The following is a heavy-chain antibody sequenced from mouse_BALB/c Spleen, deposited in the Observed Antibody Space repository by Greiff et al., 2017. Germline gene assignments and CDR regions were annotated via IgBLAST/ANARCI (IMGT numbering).Heavy chain of an antibody. J-gene: IGHJ3*01. CDR2: ISSGGSYT. Sequence: EVHLVESGGGLVKPGGSLKLSCAASGFTFSSYAMSWVRQSPVKRLEWVAEISSGGSYTYYPDTVTGRFTISRDNAKNTLYLEMGSLRSEDTAMYYCARAGFAYWGQGTLVTVSA. V-gene: IGHV5-9-4*01. CDR1: GFTFSSYA. CDR3: ARAGFAY.